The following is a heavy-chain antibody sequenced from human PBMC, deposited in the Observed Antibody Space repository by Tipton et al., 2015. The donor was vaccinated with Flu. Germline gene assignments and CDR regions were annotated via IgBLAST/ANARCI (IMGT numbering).Heavy chain of an antibody. D-gene: IGHD4-11*01. V-gene: IGHV4-38-2*01. CDR1: GDSVGSNYF. CDR2: IHRSGST. J-gene: IGHJ5*02. CDR3: ASRDFSNYVSEPKNWFDP. Sequence: TLSLTCSVSGDSVGSNYFWGWIRQPPGKGLEWIANIHRSGSTYHNPSLRSRVTILVDTSKNQFSLRLTSVTAADTAVYYCASRDFSNYVSEPKNWFDPWGPGTLVTVSS.